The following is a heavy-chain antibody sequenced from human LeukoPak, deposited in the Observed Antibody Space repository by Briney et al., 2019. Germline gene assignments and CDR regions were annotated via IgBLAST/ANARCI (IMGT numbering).Heavy chain of an antibody. CDR2: IPYDGSNK. J-gene: IGHJ4*02. CDR1: GFTFSTYA. D-gene: IGHD6-19*01. Sequence: GGSLRLSCAASGFTFSTYAMHWVRQAPGKGLEWVAVIPYDGSNKYYADSVKGRFTISRENSKNRLYLQMNSLRAEDTAVYYCARRSGIAVAGAFDYWGQGTLVTVSS. V-gene: IGHV3-30*04. CDR3: ARRSGIAVAGAFDY.